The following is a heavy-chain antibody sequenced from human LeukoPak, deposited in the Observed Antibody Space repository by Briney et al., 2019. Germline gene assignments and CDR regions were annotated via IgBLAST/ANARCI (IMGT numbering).Heavy chain of an antibody. CDR1: GGSISSYY. Sequence: SETLSLTCTVSGGSISSYYWSWIRQPPGKGLEWIGYTYYSGSTNYNPSLKSRVTISVDTSKNQFSLKLSSVTAADTAVYYCARLNVGATTSFDYWGQGTLVTVSS. D-gene: IGHD1-26*01. V-gene: IGHV4-59*08. CDR3: ARLNVGATTSFDY. J-gene: IGHJ4*02. CDR2: TYYSGST.